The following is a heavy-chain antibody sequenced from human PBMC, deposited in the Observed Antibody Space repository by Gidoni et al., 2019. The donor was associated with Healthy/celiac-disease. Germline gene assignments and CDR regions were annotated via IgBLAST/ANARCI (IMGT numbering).Heavy chain of an antibody. CDR1: GFTVSGYA. V-gene: IGHV3-64*01. CDR2: IRSNGGST. Sequence: EVQLVESGGGLVQPGGSRRLSCAAAGFTVSGYAMQWVRQAPGKGLEYFSAIRSNGGSTYYATSVNGRFTISRDNSKNTLYLQMGSLRAEDMAVYYCARARSYGDPFLGDAFDIWGQGTMVTVSS. D-gene: IGHD4-17*01. CDR3: ARARSYGDPFLGDAFDI. J-gene: IGHJ3*02.